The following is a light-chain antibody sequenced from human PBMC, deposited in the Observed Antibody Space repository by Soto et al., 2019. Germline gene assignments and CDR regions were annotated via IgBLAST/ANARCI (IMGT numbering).Light chain of an antibody. V-gene: IGLV2-8*01. CDR2: EVS. CDR3: SSYAGSNNSLYV. CDR1: SGDVGNYNL. J-gene: IGLJ1*01. Sequence: QSALTQPASVSGSPGQSITISCTGTSGDVGNYNLVSWFQQHPGKAPKLMIYEVSKRPSGVPDRFSGSKSGNTASLTVSGLQAEDEADYYCSSYAGSNNSLYVFGTGTKLTVL.